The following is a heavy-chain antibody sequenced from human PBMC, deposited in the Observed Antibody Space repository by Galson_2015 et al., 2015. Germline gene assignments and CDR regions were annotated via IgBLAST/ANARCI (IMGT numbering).Heavy chain of an antibody. V-gene: IGHV3-23*01. D-gene: IGHD6-19*01. CDR3: AKALERIAVAPIYYFDY. CDR2: ISGSGGST. CDR1: GFTFSSYA. Sequence: SLRLSCAASGFTFSSYAMSWVRQAPGKRLEWVSAISGSGGSTYYADSVKGRFTISRDNSKNTLYLQMNSLRAEDTAVYYCAKALERIAVAPIYYFDYWGQGTLVTVSS. J-gene: IGHJ4*02.